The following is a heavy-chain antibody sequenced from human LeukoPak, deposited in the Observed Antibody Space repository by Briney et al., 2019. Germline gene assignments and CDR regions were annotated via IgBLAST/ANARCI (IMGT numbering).Heavy chain of an antibody. D-gene: IGHD3-16*01. V-gene: IGHV4-59*01. J-gene: IGHJ1*01. Sequence: SETLSLTCSVSGGSISSYYWRWIRQRPGKGLEWIGYRYYSGSTTYNPSLKSRVTISVDTSKSQFSLKLISVTAADTAIYYCARVRGDFETDWGQGTLVTVSS. CDR1: GGSISSYY. CDR3: ARVRGDFETD. CDR2: RYYSGST.